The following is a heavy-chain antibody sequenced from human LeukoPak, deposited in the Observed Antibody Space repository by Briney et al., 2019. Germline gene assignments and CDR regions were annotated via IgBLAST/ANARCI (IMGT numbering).Heavy chain of an antibody. V-gene: IGHV1-46*01. CDR2: IKPSGGST. CDR3: ASGYCSGGSCYSAEYFQH. CDR1: GYTFTSYY. Sequence: GSSVKVSFKASGYTFTSYYMHWVRQAPGQGLEWMGIIKPSGGSTSYAQKFQGRVTMTRDTSTSTVYMELSSLRSEDTAVYYCASGYCSGGSCYSAEYFQHWGQGTLVTVSS. J-gene: IGHJ1*01. D-gene: IGHD2-15*01.